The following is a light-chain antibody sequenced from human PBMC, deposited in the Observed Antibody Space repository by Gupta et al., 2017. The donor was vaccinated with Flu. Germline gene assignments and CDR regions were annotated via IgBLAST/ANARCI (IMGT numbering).Light chain of an antibody. CDR3: SSYTGSTNVV. CDR2: ENN. Sequence: QSALTQPASASVSPGQSITISCTGTNSDLDAFNYVSWYQRYPGEAPKLMRYENNGRPSGVSDRFSGSKTGNTASLTISGLQTEDEADYDCSSYTGSTNVVFGGGTKLTVL. CDR1: NSDLDAFNY. V-gene: IGLV2-14*01. J-gene: IGLJ2*01.